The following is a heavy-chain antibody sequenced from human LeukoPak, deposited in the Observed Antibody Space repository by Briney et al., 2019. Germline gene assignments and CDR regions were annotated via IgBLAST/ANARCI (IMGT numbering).Heavy chain of an antibody. CDR3: ARVVPVAGNYYYYYGMDV. CDR1: GGSISSYY. D-gene: IGHD6-19*01. J-gene: IGHJ6*02. CDR2: ICYSGST. V-gene: IGHV4-59*12. Sequence: SETLSLTCTVSGGSISSYYWSWIRQPPGKGLEWIGYICYSGSTNYNPSLKSRVTISVDTSKNQFSLKLSSVTAADTAVYYCARVVPVAGNYYYYYGMDVWGQGTTVTVSS.